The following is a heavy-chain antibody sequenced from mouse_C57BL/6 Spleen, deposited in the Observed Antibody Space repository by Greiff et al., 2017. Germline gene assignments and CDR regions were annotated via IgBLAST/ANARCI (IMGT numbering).Heavy chain of an antibody. D-gene: IGHD2-4*01. CDR1: GFTFSSYG. V-gene: IGHV5-6*01. CDR2: ISSGGSYT. Sequence: EVHLVESGGDLVKPGGSLKLSCAASGFTFSSYGMSWVRQTPDKRLEWVATISSGGSYTYYPDSVKGRFPISRDNAKNTLYLQMSSLKSEDTAMYSCASQGDYELVFDYGGQGTTLTGSS. CDR3: ASQGDYELVFDY. J-gene: IGHJ2*01.